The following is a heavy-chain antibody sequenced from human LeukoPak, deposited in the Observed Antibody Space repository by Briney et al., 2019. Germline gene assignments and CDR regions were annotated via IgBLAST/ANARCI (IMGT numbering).Heavy chain of an antibody. Sequence: ASVKVSCKASGYTFTSYYMHWVRQAPGQGLEWMGWISAYNGNTNYAQKLQGRVTMTTDTSTSTAYMELRSLRSDDTAVYYCARFRFYYYDSSGYYQYYFDYWGQGTLVTVSS. CDR3: ARFRFYYYDSSGYYQYYFDY. CDR1: GYTFTSYY. V-gene: IGHV1-18*04. J-gene: IGHJ4*02. D-gene: IGHD3-22*01. CDR2: ISAYNGNT.